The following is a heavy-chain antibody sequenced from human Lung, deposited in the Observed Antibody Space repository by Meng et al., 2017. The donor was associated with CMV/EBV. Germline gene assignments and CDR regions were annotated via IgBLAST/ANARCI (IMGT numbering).Heavy chain of an antibody. Sequence: SGXXLVXPTQTLTLTCTFSGFSLTTKGVGVGWIRQPPGKALEWLAHIYWNDDKRYNPSLRSRLTIAKDTPRNQVVLIMTNLDPVDTATYYCAHLGTHYDFFTGYWPNRFDPXGQGXLVTVSS. CDR2: IYWNDDK. V-gene: IGHV2-5*01. CDR1: GFSLTTKGVG. CDR3: AHLGTHYDFFTGYWPNRFDP. D-gene: IGHD3-9*01. J-gene: IGHJ5*02.